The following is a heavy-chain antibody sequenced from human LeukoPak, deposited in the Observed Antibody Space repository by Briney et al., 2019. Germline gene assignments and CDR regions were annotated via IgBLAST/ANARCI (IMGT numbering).Heavy chain of an antibody. CDR2: IRASGGGT. V-gene: IGHV3-23*01. CDR1: GFNVNNNY. CDR3: ARDPNGDYLGAFDF. Sequence: GGSLRLSCAAPGFNVNNNYMSWVRQAPGKGLEWVSAIRASGGGTYYADSVKGRFTISRDNSKNTLFLQMNSLRAEDTATYYCARDPNGDYLGAFDFWGQGTMVTVSS. D-gene: IGHD4-17*01. J-gene: IGHJ3*01.